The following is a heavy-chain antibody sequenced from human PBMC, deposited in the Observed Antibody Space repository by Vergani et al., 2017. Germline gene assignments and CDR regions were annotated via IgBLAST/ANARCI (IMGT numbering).Heavy chain of an antibody. CDR1: GFTFNSYA. D-gene: IGHD2-2*01. J-gene: IGHJ3*01. CDR3: AKVCGSTSCPYGGGAFDV. CDR2: INNNGGST. V-gene: IGHV3-23*01. Sequence: QLLESGGGLIQPGGSLRLSCAASGFTFNSYAMTWVRQAPGTGLEWVSGINNNGGSTYYADSVKGRFTISRDNSKKTLYLQMTDLRAEDTATYYCAKVCGSTSCPYGGGAFDVWGHGTMVTVSS.